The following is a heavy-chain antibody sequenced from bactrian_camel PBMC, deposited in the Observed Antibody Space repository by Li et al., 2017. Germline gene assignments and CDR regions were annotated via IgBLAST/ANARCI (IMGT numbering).Heavy chain of an antibody. CDR2: IDSGST. CDR3: AEGRGSRGEHCYSLNY. CDR1: GHPYSDYC. D-gene: IGHD6*01. J-gene: IGHJ4*01. Sequence: HVQLVESGGGSVQAGGSLRLSCQVSGHPYSDYCMAWFREAPGKKREGVAMIDSGSTHYAETVKGRFTVSKDNTKNTLYLQMNSLKPEDTATYYCAEGRGSRGEHCYSLNYWGQGTQVTVS. V-gene: IGHV3S57*01.